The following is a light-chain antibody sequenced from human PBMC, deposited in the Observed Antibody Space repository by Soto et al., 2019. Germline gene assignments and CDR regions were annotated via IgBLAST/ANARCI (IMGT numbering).Light chain of an antibody. Sequence: DIVLTQSPATLSLSPGERATLSCRASQSVGSFLAWYQQQSGQSPRLLIYDASNRATGIPARFSGSGSGTDFTLTISSLEPEDFAVYYCQHRSNWLGTFGPGTKVDIK. CDR1: QSVGSF. CDR3: QHRSNWLGT. V-gene: IGKV3-11*01. J-gene: IGKJ3*01. CDR2: DAS.